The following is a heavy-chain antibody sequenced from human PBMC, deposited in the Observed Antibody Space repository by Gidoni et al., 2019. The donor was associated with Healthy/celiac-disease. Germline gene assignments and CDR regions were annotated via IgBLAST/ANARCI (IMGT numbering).Heavy chain of an antibody. V-gene: IGHV3-7*02. J-gene: IGHJ6*03. D-gene: IGHD3-3*01. CDR2: IKQDGSEK. Sequence: EVQLVESGGGLVQPGGSLRLSCAASGFTFSSYWMSWVRQAPGKGLEWVANIKQDGSEKYYVDSVKGRFTISRDNAKNSLYLQMNSLRAEDTAVYYCASGPYYDFWSGSYYYYYMDVWGKGTTVTVSS. CDR1: GFTFSSYW. CDR3: ASGPYYDFWSGSYYYYYMDV.